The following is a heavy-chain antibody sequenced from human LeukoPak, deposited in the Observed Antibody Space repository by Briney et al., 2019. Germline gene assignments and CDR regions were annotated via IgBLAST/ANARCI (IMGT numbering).Heavy chain of an antibody. V-gene: IGHV3-23*01. Sequence: PGGSLRLSCAASGFTFSSYAMSWVRQAPGKGLEWVSAISGSGGSTYYADSVKGRFTISRDNSKNTLYLQMNSLRAEDTAVYYCAKDGLRFLVGGMDVWGQGTTVTVSS. CDR2: ISGSGGST. D-gene: IGHD3-3*01. CDR1: GFTFSSYA. J-gene: IGHJ6*02. CDR3: AKDGLRFLVGGMDV.